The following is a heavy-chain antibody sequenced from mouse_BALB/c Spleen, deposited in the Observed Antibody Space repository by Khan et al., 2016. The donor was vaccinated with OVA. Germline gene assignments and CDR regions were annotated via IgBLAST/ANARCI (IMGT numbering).Heavy chain of an antibody. V-gene: IGHV1-20*02. J-gene: IGHJ2*01. CDR3: ARIDRSDFDY. CDR1: GYSFTGYF. CDR2: INPHIGET. Sequence: VQLKQSGPELVKPGASVKISCKASGYSFTGYFMNWVMQSHGKSLEWIGRINPHIGETFYNQKFKAKATLTVDESSSTAHMELRSLASEDSAVYYCARIDRSDFDYWGQGTTLPVSS. D-gene: IGHD1-1*01.